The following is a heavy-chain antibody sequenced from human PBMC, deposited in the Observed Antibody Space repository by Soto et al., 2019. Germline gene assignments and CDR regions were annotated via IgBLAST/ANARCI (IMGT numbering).Heavy chain of an antibody. Sequence: GGSLKLSCAASVFPLSSYVMSWVRQAPGKGLEWVSAITDSGGNTYYADSVKGRFTISRDNSKNTVYLQMNSLRAEDTAVYYCASLKCSFGSHVGNWGQGTLVTVSS. CDR3: ASLKCSFGSHVGN. CDR1: VFPLSSYV. D-gene: IGHD3-3*02. CDR2: ITDSGGNT. V-gene: IGHV3-23*01. J-gene: IGHJ4*02.